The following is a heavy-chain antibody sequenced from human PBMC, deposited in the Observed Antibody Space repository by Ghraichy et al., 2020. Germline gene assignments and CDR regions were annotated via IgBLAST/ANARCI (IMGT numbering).Heavy chain of an antibody. D-gene: IGHD4-23*01. V-gene: IGHV1-69*13. CDR1: GGTFGSYD. J-gene: IGHJ6*02. CDR2: VIPIFGTP. Sequence: SVKVSCKSSGGTFGSYDISWVRQAPGQGLEWMGGVIPIFGTPNYAQKFQDRVTVMADDSTSTVYLELRSLKYEDTATYYCAGGANGLVKSDPVTYSLPTGMDVWGQWT. CDR3: AGGANGLVKSDPVTYSLPTGMDV.